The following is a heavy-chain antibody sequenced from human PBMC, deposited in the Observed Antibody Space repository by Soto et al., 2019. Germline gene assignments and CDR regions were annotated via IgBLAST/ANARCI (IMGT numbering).Heavy chain of an antibody. CDR2: IIPVFGRP. CDR3: AREGSGYNF. Sequence: SVKVSCKASGGTFSSFGISWVRQAPGQGLEWMGGIIPVFGRPNYAQRFRGRLTITADESTNTGYMELIDLRSEDTAVYYCAREGSGYNFWGQGTQVTVSS. J-gene: IGHJ1*01. CDR1: GGTFSSFG. D-gene: IGHD5-12*01. V-gene: IGHV1-69*13.